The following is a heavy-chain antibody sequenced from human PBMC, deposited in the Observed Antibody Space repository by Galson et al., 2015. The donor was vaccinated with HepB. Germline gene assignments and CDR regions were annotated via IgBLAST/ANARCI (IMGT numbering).Heavy chain of an antibody. CDR1: GGSFSGYY. J-gene: IGHJ4*02. V-gene: IGHV4-34*01. CDR3: ARERTPDSSGYYGY. Sequence: SETLSLTCAVYGGSFSGYYWSWIRQPPGKGLEWIGEINHSGSTNYNPSLKSRVTISVDTSKNQFSLKLSSVTAADTAVYYCARERTPDSSGYYGYWGQGTLVTVSS. CDR2: INHSGST. D-gene: IGHD3-22*01.